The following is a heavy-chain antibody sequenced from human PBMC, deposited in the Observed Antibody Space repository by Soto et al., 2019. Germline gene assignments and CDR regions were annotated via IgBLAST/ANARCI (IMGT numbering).Heavy chain of an antibody. CDR3: ARAAPYYHTSFDY. D-gene: IGHD1-26*01. V-gene: IGHV3-53*01. Sequence: PGGSLRLSCAASGFTVSSNYMSWVRQAPGKGLEWVSVIYSGGSTYYADSVKGRFTISRDNSKNTLYLQMNSLRAEDTAVYYCARAAPYYHTSFDYWGQGTLVTVSS. CDR2: IYSGGST. CDR1: GFTVSSNY. J-gene: IGHJ4*02.